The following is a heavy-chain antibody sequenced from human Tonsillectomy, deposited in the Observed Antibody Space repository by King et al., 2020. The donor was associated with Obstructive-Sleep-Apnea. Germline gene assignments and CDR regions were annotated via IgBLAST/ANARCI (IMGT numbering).Heavy chain of an antibody. Sequence: QLQESGPTLVKPSETLSLTCTVSGGSISSSNYYWGWIRQPPGKGLEWIGSIYYSGDTYYNPSLKSRVTISIDTSKSQFSLKLSSVTAADTAVYYCATPDSSAWSCFEHWGQGTLVTVSS. V-gene: IGHV4-39*07. CDR3: ATPDSSAWSCFEH. CDR2: IYYSGDT. D-gene: IGHD6-19*01. CDR1: GGSISSSNYY. J-gene: IGHJ4*02.